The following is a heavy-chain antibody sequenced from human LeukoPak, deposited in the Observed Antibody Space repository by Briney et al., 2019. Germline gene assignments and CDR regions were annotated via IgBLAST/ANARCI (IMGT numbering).Heavy chain of an antibody. V-gene: IGHV1-2*02. Sequence: ASVKVSCEASGYTFTGYYMHWVRQAPGQGLEWMVWINPNSGGTNYAQKFQGRVTMTRDTSIGTAYMELSRLRSDDTAVYYCARGPPFSSNWFDPWGQGTLVTVSS. CDR2: INPNSGGT. D-gene: IGHD3-3*01. J-gene: IGHJ5*02. CDR1: GYTFTGYY. CDR3: ARGPPFSSNWFDP.